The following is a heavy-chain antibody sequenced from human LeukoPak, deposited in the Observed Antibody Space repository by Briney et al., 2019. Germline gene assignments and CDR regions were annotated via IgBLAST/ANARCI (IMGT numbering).Heavy chain of an antibody. V-gene: IGHV3-43*02. CDR2: INADGGRT. D-gene: IGHD2/OR15-2a*01. CDR3: ATWAFYHGLDV. CDR1: GFSLGPYA. J-gene: IGHJ6*02. Sequence: GGSLRLSCVASGFSLGPYAMLWVRQPRGKGLEWVSHINADGGRTYYADAVKGRFTISRDNSKDSLYLEMTGLRAEDSAIYYCATWAFYHGLDVWGRGTTVTVSS.